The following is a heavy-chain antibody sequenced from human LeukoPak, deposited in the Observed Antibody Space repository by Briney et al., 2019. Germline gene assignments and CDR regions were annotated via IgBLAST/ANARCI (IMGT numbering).Heavy chain of an antibody. CDR2: ISSSGSTI. J-gene: IGHJ4*02. D-gene: IGHD3-22*01. CDR3: ARALYDSSGYYSHFDY. Sequence: GGSLRLSCAASGFTFSSYEMNWVRQAPGKGLEWVSYISSSGSTIYYADSVKGRFTISRDNAKNSLDLQMNSLRADDTAVYYCARALYDSSGYYSHFDYWGQGTLVTVSS. CDR1: GFTFSSYE. V-gene: IGHV3-48*03.